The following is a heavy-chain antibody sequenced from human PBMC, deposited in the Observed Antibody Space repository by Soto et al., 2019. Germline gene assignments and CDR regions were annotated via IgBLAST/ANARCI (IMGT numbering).Heavy chain of an antibody. Sequence: QVQLVQSGAEVKKPGASVKVSCKASGYTFTSYDINWVRQATGQGLEWMGWMNPNSGNTGYAQKFKGRVTMTRNTPISTAYMELRSLRSEDTAVYYCARGGCTPSSGGSCYYYYYYMDVWGKGTTVTVSS. V-gene: IGHV1-8*01. CDR1: GYTFTSYD. J-gene: IGHJ6*03. CDR3: ARGGCTPSSGGSCYYYYYYMDV. D-gene: IGHD2-15*01. CDR2: MNPNSGNT.